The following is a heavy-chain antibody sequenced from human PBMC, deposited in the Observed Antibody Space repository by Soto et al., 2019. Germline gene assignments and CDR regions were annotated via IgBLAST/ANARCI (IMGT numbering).Heavy chain of an antibody. D-gene: IGHD3-22*01. J-gene: IGHJ4*02. CDR2: ISAYNGNT. CDR1: GYTFTSYV. Sequence: ASVKVSSKASGYTFTSYVISWLRQAPGQGLEWMGWISAYNGNTNYAQKLQGRVTMTTDTSTSTAYMELRSLRSDDTAVYYCARGSWNYYDSSGYFPQIVYWGQGTLVTVSS. V-gene: IGHV1-18*01. CDR3: ARGSWNYYDSSGYFPQIVY.